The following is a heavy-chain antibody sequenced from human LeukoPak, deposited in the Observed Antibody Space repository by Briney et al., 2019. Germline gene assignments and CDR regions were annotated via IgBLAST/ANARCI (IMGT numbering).Heavy chain of an antibody. CDR1: GYTRTELS. V-gene: IGHV1-24*01. Sequence: EASVKVSCKVSGYTRTELSMHWVRQAPGKGLEWMGGFDPEDGETIYAQKFQGRVTMTEDTSTDTAYMELSSLRSEDTAVYYCATWWGSDGMDVWGQGTTVTVSS. CDR2: FDPEDGET. D-gene: IGHD2-15*01. J-gene: IGHJ6*02. CDR3: ATWWGSDGMDV.